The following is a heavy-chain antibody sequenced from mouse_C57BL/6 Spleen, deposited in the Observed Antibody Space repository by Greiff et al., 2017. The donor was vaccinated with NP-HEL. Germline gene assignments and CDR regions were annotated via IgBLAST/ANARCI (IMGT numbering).Heavy chain of an antibody. CDR3: ARKNTELRGDY. J-gene: IGHJ3*01. Sequence: QVQLQQPGPELVKPGASVKLSCKASGYTFTSYWMHWVKQRPGKGLEWIGVIDPCDSDTNYNQKFKDQATLTVDTSTSAAYMQHSSLTTEDSAVYYCARKNTELRGDYWGQGTLVTVSA. D-gene: IGHD2-13*01. CDR1: GYTFTSYW. V-gene: IGHV1-50*01. CDR2: IDPCDSDT.